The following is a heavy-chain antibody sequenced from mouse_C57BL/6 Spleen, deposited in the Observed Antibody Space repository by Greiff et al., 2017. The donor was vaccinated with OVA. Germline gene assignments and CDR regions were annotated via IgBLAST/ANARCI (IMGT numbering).Heavy chain of an antibody. J-gene: IGHJ4*01. CDR3: ARGDYDVRENYAMDY. V-gene: IGHV1-26*01. D-gene: IGHD2-4*01. CDR2: INPNNGGT. CDR1: GYTFTDYY. Sequence: EVQLQQSGPELVKPGASVKISCKASGYTFTDYYMNWVKQSHGKSLEWIGDINPNNGGTSYNQKFKGKATLTVDKSSSTAYMELRSLTSEDSAVYYCARGDYDVRENYAMDYWGQGTSVTVSS.